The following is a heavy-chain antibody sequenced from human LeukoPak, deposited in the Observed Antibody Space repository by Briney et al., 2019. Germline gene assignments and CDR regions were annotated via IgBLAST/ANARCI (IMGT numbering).Heavy chain of an antibody. V-gene: IGHV4-38-2*02. CDR3: AGAVKLDAFDI. CDR2: IYHSGST. Sequence: SETLSLTCTVSGYSISSGYYWGWIRQPPGKGLEWIGSIYHSGSTYYNPSLKSRVTISVDTSKNQFSLKLSSVTAADTAVYYCAGAVKLDAFDIWGQGTMVTVSS. D-gene: IGHD4-17*01. CDR1: GYSISSGYY. J-gene: IGHJ3*02.